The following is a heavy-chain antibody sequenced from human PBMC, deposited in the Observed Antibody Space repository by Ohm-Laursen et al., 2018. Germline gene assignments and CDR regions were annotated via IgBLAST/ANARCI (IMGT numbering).Heavy chain of an antibody. V-gene: IGHV1-69*06. CDR3: ASVLTRGSYWDAFDI. CDR1: GYTFTSYG. Sequence: GSSVKVSCKASGYTFTSYGISWVRQAPGQGLEWMGGIIPIFGTANYAQKFQGRVTITADKSTSTAYMELSSLRSEDTAVYYCASVLTRGSYWDAFDIWGQGTMVTVSS. CDR2: IIPIFGTA. D-gene: IGHD1-26*01. J-gene: IGHJ3*02.